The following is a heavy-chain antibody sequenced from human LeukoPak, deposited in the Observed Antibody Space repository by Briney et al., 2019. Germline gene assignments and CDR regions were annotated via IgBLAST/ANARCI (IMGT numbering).Heavy chain of an antibody. CDR3: ARGTTVTTAVLVPNDAFDI. V-gene: IGHV1-69*13. CDR2: SVPMFGTI. J-gene: IGHJ3*02. Sequence: SVKVSCTASGGTFYSYAINWVRQAPGQGLEWMGGSVPMFGTINFAPKFQGRVTITADESTSTAYMELTSLKSEDTAVYYCARGTTVTTAVLVPNDAFDIWGQGTMVTVSS. D-gene: IGHD4-17*01. CDR1: GGTFYSYA.